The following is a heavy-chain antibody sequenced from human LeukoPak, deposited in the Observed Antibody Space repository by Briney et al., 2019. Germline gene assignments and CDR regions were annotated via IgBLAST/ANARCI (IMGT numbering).Heavy chain of an antibody. D-gene: IGHD6-6*01. V-gene: IGHV3-23*01. J-gene: IGHJ4*02. CDR2: INGSGGNT. CDR1: GFTFSSYA. CDR3: AKAGYRGSSVNYFDY. Sequence: GGSLRLSCAPSGFTFSSYAMRWVRQAPGKGLEWLSAINGSGGNTYYADSVKGRFTISRDNSQNTLSLQMNSLRAEDTAVYFCAKAGYRGSSVNYFDYWGQGTLVTVSS.